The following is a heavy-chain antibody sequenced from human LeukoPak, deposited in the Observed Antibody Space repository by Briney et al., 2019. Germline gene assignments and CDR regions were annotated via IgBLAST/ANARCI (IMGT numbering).Heavy chain of an antibody. Sequence: GRSLRLSCAASGFTFDDYAMHWVRQAPGKGLEWASGISWNSGSIGYADSVKGRFTISRDNAKNSLYLQMNSLRAEDTALYYCAKLSYDSSGYPYFDYWGQGTLVTVSS. CDR1: GFTFDDYA. CDR3: AKLSYDSSGYPYFDY. J-gene: IGHJ4*02. V-gene: IGHV3-9*01. CDR2: ISWNSGSI. D-gene: IGHD3-22*01.